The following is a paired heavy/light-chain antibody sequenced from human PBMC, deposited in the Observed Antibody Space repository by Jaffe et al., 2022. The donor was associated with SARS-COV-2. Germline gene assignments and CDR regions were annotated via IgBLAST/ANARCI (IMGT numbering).Heavy chain of an antibody. CDR2: ISDSGNPI. CDR1: GFTFSTYS. Sequence: EVQLVESGGNLVQPGGSLRLSCAASGFTFSTYSMNWVRQAPGKGLEWVSYISDSGNPIYYADSVRGRFTISRDNARNSLYLQMNSLRAEDTAVYYCARCVSGSYNNWLDPWGQGTLVTVTS. CDR3: ARCVSGSYNNWLDP. V-gene: IGHV3-48*01. J-gene: IGHJ5*02. D-gene: IGHD1-26*01.
Light chain of an antibody. CDR2: GAS. V-gene: IGKV3-15*01. J-gene: IGKJ1*01. CDR1: QSVSSN. Sequence: EVVMTQSPATLSVSPGERATLSCRASQSVSSNLAWYQQKPGQAPRLLIYGASTRATGIPARFSASGSGTEFTLTISSLQSEDSAFYYCQQYNTWPPWTFGQGTKVEIK. CDR3: QQYNTWPPWT.